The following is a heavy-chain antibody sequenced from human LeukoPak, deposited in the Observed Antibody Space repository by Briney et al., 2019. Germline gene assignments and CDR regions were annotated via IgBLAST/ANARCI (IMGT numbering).Heavy chain of an antibody. CDR3: ARGLFGTGYAHFDY. CDR2: IYYSGNT. Sequence: SETLSLTCTVSGGSITGYYWFWIRQPPGKGLEWIEYIYYSGNTNYNPSLKSRVTVSVNTSKNQFSLKLSSVTAADTAVYYCARGLFGTGYAHFDYWGQGTLVTASS. J-gene: IGHJ4*02. D-gene: IGHD3-9*01. CDR1: GGSITGYY. V-gene: IGHV4-59*01.